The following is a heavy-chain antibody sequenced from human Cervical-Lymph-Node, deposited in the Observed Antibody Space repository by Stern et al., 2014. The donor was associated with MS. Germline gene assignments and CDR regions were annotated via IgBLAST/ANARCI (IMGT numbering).Heavy chain of an antibody. CDR3: ARDVGMDS. Sequence: QLQLQASGPGLVKPSETLSLTCTVSGVSISTSYWSWIRQPPGKGLEWIGYIYYSGSSTYNPSLKSRVTMSVDTSKSQFSLKLSSVTAADTAVYYCARDVGMDSWGQGTLVTVSS. D-gene: IGHD6-13*01. J-gene: IGHJ5*01. CDR1: GVSISTSY. V-gene: IGHV4-59*01. CDR2: IYYSGSS.